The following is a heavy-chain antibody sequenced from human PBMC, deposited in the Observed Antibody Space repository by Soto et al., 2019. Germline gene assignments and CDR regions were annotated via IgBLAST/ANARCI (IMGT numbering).Heavy chain of an antibody. D-gene: IGHD3-10*01. V-gene: IGHV1-69*12. CDR1: GGTFSSYA. CDR3: ASQLVAQYRWFGEPSPHYYYYGMDV. CDR2: IIPIFGTA. J-gene: IGHJ6*02. Sequence: QVQLVQSGAEVKKPGSSVKVSCKASGGTFSSYAISWVRQAPGQGLEWMGGIIPIFGTANYAQKFQGRVPITADESTSTAYMELSSLRSEDTAVYYCASQLVAQYRWFGEPSPHYYYYGMDVWGQGTTVTVSS.